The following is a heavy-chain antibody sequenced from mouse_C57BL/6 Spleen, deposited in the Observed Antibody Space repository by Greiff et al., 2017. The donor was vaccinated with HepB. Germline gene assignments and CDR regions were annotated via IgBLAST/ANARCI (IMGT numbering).Heavy chain of an antibody. D-gene: IGHD1-1*01. V-gene: IGHV1-55*01. Sequence: QVQLQQSGAELVKPGASVKMSCKASGYTFTSYWITWVKQRPGQGLEWIGDIYPGSGSTNYNEKFKSKATLTVDTSSSTAYMQLSSLTSEDSAVYYCSKGRAYYYGSSYDYYAMDYWGQGTSVTVSS. CDR2: IYPGSGST. CDR3: SKGRAYYYGSSYDYYAMDY. CDR1: GYTFTSYW. J-gene: IGHJ4*01.